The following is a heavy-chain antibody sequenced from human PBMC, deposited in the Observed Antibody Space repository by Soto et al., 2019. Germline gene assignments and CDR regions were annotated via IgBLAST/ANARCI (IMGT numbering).Heavy chain of an antibody. CDR3: ARGRAMVHDAFDI. J-gene: IGHJ3*02. D-gene: IGHD5-18*01. CDR2: ISGSGGNT. V-gene: IGHV3-23*01. CDR1: GFTFSSYA. Sequence: PGGSLRLSCAVSGFTFSSYAMSWVRQAPGKGPEWVSSISGSGGNTYYADSVKGRFTISRDNPKNTLYLQMNSLRAEDTAVYYFARGRAMVHDAFDIRGHGTLVTVSS.